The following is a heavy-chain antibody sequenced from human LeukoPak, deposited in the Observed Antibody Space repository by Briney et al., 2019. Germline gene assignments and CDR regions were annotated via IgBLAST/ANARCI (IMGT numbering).Heavy chain of an antibody. J-gene: IGHJ5*02. CDR2: ISAYNGNT. Sequence: ASVKVSCKASGGTFSSYAISWVRQAPGQGLEWMGWISAYNGNTNYAQKLQGRVTMTTDTSTSTAYMELSRLRSDDTAVYYCARDSNWNGDWFDPWGQGTLVTVSS. V-gene: IGHV1-18*01. CDR3: ARDSNWNGDWFDP. D-gene: IGHD1-1*01. CDR1: GGTFSSYA.